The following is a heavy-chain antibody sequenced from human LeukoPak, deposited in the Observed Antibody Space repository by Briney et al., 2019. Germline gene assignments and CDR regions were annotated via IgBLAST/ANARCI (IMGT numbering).Heavy chain of an antibody. J-gene: IGHJ6*02. CDR3: ARDNWNYSSDYYGMDV. V-gene: IGHV1-2*06. CDR2: INPNSGGT. CDR1: GYTFTGYH. Sequence: ASVKVSCKASGYTFTGYHMHWVRQAPGQGLEWMGRINPNSGGTNYAQKFQGRVTMTRDTSISTAYMELSRLRSDDTAVYYCARDNWNYSSDYYGMDVWGQGTTVTVSS. D-gene: IGHD1-7*01.